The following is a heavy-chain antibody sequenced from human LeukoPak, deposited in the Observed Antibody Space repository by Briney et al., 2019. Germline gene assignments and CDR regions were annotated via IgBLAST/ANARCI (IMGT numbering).Heavy chain of an antibody. J-gene: IGHJ4*02. D-gene: IGHD1-26*01. CDR3: ARRGGSGRAFAC. Sequence: KPSETLSLTCSVPGASISGGTYYWGWIRQPPGKGLEWIGSIYYTGSTYDNPSLKSRVTISVDTSKNQFSLKLSSVTAADRAVYYCARRGGSGRAFACWSQGTLVTVYS. CDR2: IYYTGST. V-gene: IGHV4-39*01. CDR1: GASISGGTYY.